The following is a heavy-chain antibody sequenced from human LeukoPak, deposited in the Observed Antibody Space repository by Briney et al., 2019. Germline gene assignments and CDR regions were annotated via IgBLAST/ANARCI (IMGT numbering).Heavy chain of an antibody. CDR1: GFSLSTSGVS. V-gene: IGHV2-5*02. CDR3: AHSIVVVVAATPEDWFDP. Sequence: SGPTLVKPTQTLTLTCTFSGFSLSTSGVSVGWIRQPPGKALEWLALIYWDDDKRYSPSLKSRLTITKDTSRNQVVLTMTNMDPVDTATYCCAHSIVVVVAATPEDWFDPWGQGTLVTVSS. D-gene: IGHD2-15*01. J-gene: IGHJ5*02. CDR2: IYWDDDK.